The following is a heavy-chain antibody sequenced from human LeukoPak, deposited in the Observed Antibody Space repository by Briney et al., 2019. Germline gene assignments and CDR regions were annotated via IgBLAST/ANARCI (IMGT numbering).Heavy chain of an antibody. J-gene: IGHJ3*02. V-gene: IGHV1-69*13. CDR2: IIPIFGTA. CDR1: GGTFSSYA. CDR3: ATSTLIVGASDAFDI. Sequence: GASVKVSCKASGGTFSSYAISWVRQAPGQGLEWMGGIIPIFGTANYAQKFQGRVTITADESTSTAYMELSSLRSEDTAVYYCATSTLIVGASDAFDIWGQGTMVTVSS. D-gene: IGHD1-26*01.